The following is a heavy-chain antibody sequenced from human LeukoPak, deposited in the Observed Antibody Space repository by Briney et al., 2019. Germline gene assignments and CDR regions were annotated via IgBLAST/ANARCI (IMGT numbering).Heavy chain of an antibody. CDR3: ARDAPYGGNPWNDY. D-gene: IGHD4-23*01. CDR2: ISWNSGSI. V-gene: IGHV3-9*01. Sequence: GGSLRLSCAASGFTFDDYAMHWVRQAPGKGLEWVSGISWNSGSIGYADSVKGRFTISRDNAKNSLYLQMNSLRAEDTALYYCARDAPYGGNPWNDYWGQGTLVTVSS. CDR1: GFTFDDYA. J-gene: IGHJ4*02.